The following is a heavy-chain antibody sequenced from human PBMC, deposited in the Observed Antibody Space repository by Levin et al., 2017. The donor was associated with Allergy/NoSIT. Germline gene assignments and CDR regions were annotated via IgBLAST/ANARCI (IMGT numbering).Heavy chain of an antibody. Sequence: GGSLRLSCAASGFTFDDYAMHWVRQAPGKGLEWVSGISWNSGSIGYADSVKGRFTISRDNAKNSLYLQMNSLRAEDTALYYCAKAISPELVGYFQHWGQGTLVTVSS. CDR3: AKAISPELVGYFQH. CDR1: GFTFDDYA. J-gene: IGHJ1*01. CDR2: ISWNSGSI. D-gene: IGHD3-9*01. V-gene: IGHV3-9*01.